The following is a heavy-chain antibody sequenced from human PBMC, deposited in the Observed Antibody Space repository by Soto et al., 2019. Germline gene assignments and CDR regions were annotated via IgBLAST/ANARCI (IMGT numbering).Heavy chain of an antibody. CDR3: ASLGEIGPPRGTHY. V-gene: IGHV1-69*06. D-gene: IGHD3-10*01. CDR1: GGIFSSYA. J-gene: IGHJ4*02. Sequence: QVQLVQSGAEVKKPGSSVKVSCKASGGIFSSYAISWLRQAPGQGLEWMGAVIPILGQAYYAQDLQDRVSFTADKPRKPSYREGRSLSSEDPAVFFGASLGEIGPPRGTHYGGQGPLATSS. CDR2: VIPILGQA.